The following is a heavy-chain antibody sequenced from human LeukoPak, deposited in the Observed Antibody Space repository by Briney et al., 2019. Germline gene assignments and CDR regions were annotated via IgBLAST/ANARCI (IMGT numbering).Heavy chain of an antibody. CDR1: GGTFSSYA. J-gene: IGHJ4*02. D-gene: IGHD5-18*01. CDR3: ARVLDPGYSCSPSFDY. CDR2: IIPIFGTA. Sequence: SVKVSCKASGGTFSSYAISWVRQAPGQGLEWMGGIIPIFGTANYAQKFQGRVTITADESTSTAYMELSSLRSEDTAVYYCARVLDPGYSCSPSFDYWGQGTLVTVSS. V-gene: IGHV1-69*13.